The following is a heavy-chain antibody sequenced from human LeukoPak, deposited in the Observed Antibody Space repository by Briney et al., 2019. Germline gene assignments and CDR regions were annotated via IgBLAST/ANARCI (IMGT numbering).Heavy chain of an antibody. D-gene: IGHD2-2*01. CDR3: AKLPVVVPPGVGYGMDV. CDR1: GLTFSSHA. V-gene: IGHV3-23*01. CDR2: ISGSGGST. J-gene: IGHJ6*02. Sequence: GGSLRLSCAASGLTFSSHAMSWVRQAPRKGLQWVSTISGSGGSTYYADSVKGRFTISRDNSKNTLYLQMNSLRAEDTAVYYCAKLPVVVPPGVGYGMDVWAQGTTVTVSS.